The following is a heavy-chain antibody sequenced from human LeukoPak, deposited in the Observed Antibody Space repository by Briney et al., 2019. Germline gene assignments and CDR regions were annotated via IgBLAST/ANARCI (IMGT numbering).Heavy chain of an antibody. J-gene: IGHJ4*02. V-gene: IGHV1-3*01. Sequence: ASVKVSCKASGYTFTSYAMHWVRQAPGQRLEWMGWINAGNGNTKYSQKLQGRVTMTTDTSTSTAYMELRSLRSDDTAVYYCARDNPSMITFGGVIAPRYWGQGTLVTVSS. CDR3: ARDNPSMITFGGVIAPRY. CDR2: INAGNGNT. D-gene: IGHD3-16*02. CDR1: GYTFTSYA.